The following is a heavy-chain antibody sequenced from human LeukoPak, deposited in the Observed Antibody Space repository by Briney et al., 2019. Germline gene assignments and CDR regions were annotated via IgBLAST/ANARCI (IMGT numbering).Heavy chain of an antibody. Sequence: SETLSLTCTVSGGSISSYYWSWIRQPAGKGLEWIGYTYHSGTTYYNPSLKSRVTISLDRSNNQVSLRLTSVTAADTAMYYCARHDYDDKNFDCWGQGIVVTVSS. CDR1: GGSISSYY. J-gene: IGHJ4*02. CDR2: TYHSGTT. V-gene: IGHV4-59*08. D-gene: IGHD4-17*01. CDR3: ARHDYDDKNFDC.